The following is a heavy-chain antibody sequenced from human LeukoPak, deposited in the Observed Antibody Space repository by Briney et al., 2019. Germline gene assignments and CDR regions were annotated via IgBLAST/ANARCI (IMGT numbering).Heavy chain of an antibody. CDR2: IYHSGST. CDR3: ARGVLYDSSVYNWFDP. Sequence: SETLSLTCTVSGYSISSGYYWGWIRQPPGKWLEWIGSIYHSGSTYYNPSLKSRVTISVDTSKNQFPLKLSSVTAADTAVYYCARGVLYDSSVYNWFDPWGQGTLVTVSS. CDR1: GYSISSGYY. D-gene: IGHD3-22*01. J-gene: IGHJ5*02. V-gene: IGHV4-38-2*02.